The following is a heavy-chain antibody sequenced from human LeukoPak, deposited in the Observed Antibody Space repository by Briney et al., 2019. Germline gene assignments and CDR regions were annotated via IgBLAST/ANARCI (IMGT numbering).Heavy chain of an antibody. D-gene: IGHD6-13*01. V-gene: IGHV4-4*09. CDR1: GGSISSYY. CDR3: ESGAAAGSVDY. Sequence: SETLSLTCTVSGGSISSYYWSWIRQPPGKGLEWIGYIYTSGSTNYNPSLKSRVTISVDTSKNQFSLKLSSVTAADTAVYYCESGAAAGSVDYWGQGTLVTVSS. CDR2: IYTSGST. J-gene: IGHJ4*02.